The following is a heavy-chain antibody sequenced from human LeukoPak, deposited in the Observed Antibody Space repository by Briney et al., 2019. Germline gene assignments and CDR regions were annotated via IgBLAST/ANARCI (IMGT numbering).Heavy chain of an antibody. J-gene: IGHJ6*02. CDR1: GGTLTSHG. Sequence: ASVRVSCKASGGTLTSHGISWVRQAPGPGLEWMGRIIPIRNTVNYAQKFQGRLTIAAETSTSTAYMDLSSLRSEDTAVYYCATDRAEQQGVQLYYYFGMDVWGQGTRVTVSS. D-gene: IGHD6-13*01. V-gene: IGHV1-69*04. CDR2: IIPIRNTV. CDR3: ATDRAEQQGVQLYYYFGMDV.